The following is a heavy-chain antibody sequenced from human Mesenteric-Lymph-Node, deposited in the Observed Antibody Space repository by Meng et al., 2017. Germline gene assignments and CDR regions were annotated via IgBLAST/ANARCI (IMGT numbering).Heavy chain of an antibody. CDR3: ARDWGDVRGGFDF. J-gene: IGHJ4*02. Sequence: PLQYWSGCCKPSQTLSLTCAISGDSVSRNSAAWHWIRQSPSRGLEWLGRTYYRSKYYNDYALSVKSRITINPDTSKNQFSLQLNSVTPEDTAIYYCARDWGDVRGGFDFWGQGTLVTVSS. CDR2: TYYRSKYYN. V-gene: IGHV6-1*01. CDR1: GDSVSRNSAA. D-gene: IGHD3-10*02.